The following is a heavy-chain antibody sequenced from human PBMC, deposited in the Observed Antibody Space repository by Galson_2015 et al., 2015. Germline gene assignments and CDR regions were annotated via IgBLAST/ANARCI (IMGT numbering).Heavy chain of an antibody. V-gene: IGHV5-51*03. J-gene: IGHJ6*02. Sequence: QSGAEVKKRGGLLRTSCRGSGYGFPNYWMNWLRQMPGKALNGRGTIYPGDSDTRYSPSFQGQVTISADNSISTAYLQWSSLKASDTAMYYCARRTGGYYYGMDVWGQGTTVTVSS. CDR3: ARRTGGYYYGMDV. CDR2: IYPGDSDT. D-gene: IGHD3-10*01. CDR1: GYGFPNYW.